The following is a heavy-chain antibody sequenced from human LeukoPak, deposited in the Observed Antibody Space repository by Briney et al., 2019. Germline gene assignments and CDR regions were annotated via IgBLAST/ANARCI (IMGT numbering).Heavy chain of an antibody. D-gene: IGHD1-1*01. Sequence: RASMKVSCKASGYTFTSFDINWVRQATGQGLEWMGWMNYNSGNTGYAQKFQGRVIMTRNISISTAYMELSSLRSEDSAVYYCARVKYNWNDIFENWFDPWGQGTLVTVSS. CDR3: ARVKYNWNDIFENWFDP. J-gene: IGHJ5*02. CDR2: MNYNSGNT. V-gene: IGHV1-8*01. CDR1: GYTFTSFD.